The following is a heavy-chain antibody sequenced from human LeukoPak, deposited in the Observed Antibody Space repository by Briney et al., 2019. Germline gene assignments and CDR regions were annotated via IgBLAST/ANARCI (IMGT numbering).Heavy chain of an antibody. CDR1: VFNFRNYG. J-gene: IGHJ2*01. Sequence: GGSLRLSCAASVFNFRNYGMHWVRQAPGKGLEWVAVIWYDGGNKYDEDSVKGRFTISRENAKNMLYLQMNSLRAEDTAVYYCARDQGAARPWYFDLWGRGTLVTVSS. V-gene: IGHV3-33*01. D-gene: IGHD6-6*01. CDR3: ARDQGAARPWYFDL. CDR2: IWYDGGNK.